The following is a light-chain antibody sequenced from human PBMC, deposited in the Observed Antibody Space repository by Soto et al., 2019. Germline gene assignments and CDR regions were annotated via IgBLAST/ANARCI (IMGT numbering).Light chain of an antibody. CDR3: CSYPTSSTNYV. J-gene: IGLJ1*01. Sequence: QSVLTQPASVSGSPGQSITISCTGTSSDVGGYNYVSWYQQHPGKAPKLMIFDVTNRPSGVSNRFSGSKSGNTASLTISGLQADDEADYYCCSYPTSSTNYVFGTGTKLTVL. CDR2: DVT. CDR1: SSDVGGYNY. V-gene: IGLV2-14*01.